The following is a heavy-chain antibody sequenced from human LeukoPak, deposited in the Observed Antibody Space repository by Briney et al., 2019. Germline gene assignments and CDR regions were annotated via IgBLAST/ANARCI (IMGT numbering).Heavy chain of an antibody. CDR2: IYHSGST. CDR1: GGSISSGGYY. CDR3: AFSSNYYLYYYMDV. Sequence: PSETLSLTCTVSGGSISSGGYYWSWIRQPPGKGLEWIGYIYHSGSTYYNPSLKSRVTISVDRSKNQFSLKLSSVTAADTAVYYCAFSSNYYLYYYMDVWGKGTTVTVSS. V-gene: IGHV4-30-2*01. D-gene: IGHD2/OR15-2a*01. J-gene: IGHJ6*03.